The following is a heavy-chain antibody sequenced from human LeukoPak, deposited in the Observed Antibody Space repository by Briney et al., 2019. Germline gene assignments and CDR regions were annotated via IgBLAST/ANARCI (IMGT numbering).Heavy chain of an antibody. J-gene: IGHJ3*02. Sequence: PSETLSLTCTVSGGSISSYYWSWIRQPPGKGLEWIGYIYYSGSTNYNPSLKSRVTISVDTSKNQFSLKLSSVTAADTAVYYCARHWGGSDAFDIWGQGTMVTVS. V-gene: IGHV4-59*08. D-gene: IGHD3-16*01. CDR3: ARHWGGSDAFDI. CDR1: GGSISSYY. CDR2: IYYSGST.